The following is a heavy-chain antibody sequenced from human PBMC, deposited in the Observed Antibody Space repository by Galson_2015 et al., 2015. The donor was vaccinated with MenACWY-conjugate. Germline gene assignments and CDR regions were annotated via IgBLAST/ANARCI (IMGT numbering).Heavy chain of an antibody. CDR1: GFTFSSYW. CDR2: INSDGSST. J-gene: IGHJ6*02. V-gene: IGHV3-74*01. Sequence: SLRLSCAASGFTFSSYWMHWVRQAPGKGLVWVSRINSDGSSTSYADSVKGRFTISRDNAKNTLYLQMNSLRAEDTAVYYCAAQLLHSGGMDVWGQGTTVTVSS. D-gene: IGHD3-10*01. CDR3: AAQLLHSGGMDV.